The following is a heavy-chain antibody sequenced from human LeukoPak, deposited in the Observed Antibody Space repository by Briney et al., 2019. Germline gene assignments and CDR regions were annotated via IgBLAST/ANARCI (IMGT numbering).Heavy chain of an antibody. V-gene: IGHV3-23*01. CDR3: AKGSSPFDY. D-gene: IGHD6-13*01. CDR1: GFTFSNYA. J-gene: IGHJ4*02. Sequence: GGSLRLSCAASGFTFSNYAMSWVRQAPGKGLEWVSVISVGGGSAYYAYYPDSVKGRFTISRDNSKNTLYLQMNSLRAEDTAVYYCAKGSSPFDYWGQGTLVTVSS. CDR2: ISVGGGSA.